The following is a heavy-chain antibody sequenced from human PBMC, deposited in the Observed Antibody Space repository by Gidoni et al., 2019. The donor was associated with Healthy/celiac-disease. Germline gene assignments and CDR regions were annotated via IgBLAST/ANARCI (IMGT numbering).Heavy chain of an antibody. Sequence: QVQLQQWGAGLLKPSEPLSLTCAVYGGSFSGYYWSWIRQPPGKGLEWIGEINHSGSTNYIPSLKSRVTISVDTSKNQFTLKLSSVTAADTAVYYCARGGNRYSSSWYRRSAFDIWGQGTMVTVSS. D-gene: IGHD6-13*01. V-gene: IGHV4-34*01. CDR3: ARGGNRYSSSWYRRSAFDI. CDR2: INHSGST. CDR1: GGSFSGYY. J-gene: IGHJ3*02.